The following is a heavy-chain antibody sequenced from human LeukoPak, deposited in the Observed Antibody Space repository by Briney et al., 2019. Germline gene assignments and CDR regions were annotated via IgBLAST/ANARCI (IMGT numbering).Heavy chain of an antibody. V-gene: IGHV3-23*01. CDR1: GFTFINYA. J-gene: IGHJ4*02. D-gene: IGHD3-22*01. CDR2: VSGPGTTT. Sequence: GGSLRLSCEASGFTFINYAMNWVRQAPEKGLEWVSTVSGPGTTTYYADSVKGRFTVSRDNSKDTVFLQMDSLRAEDTAVYYCATRCSGNYLATFDYWGQGILVTVSS. CDR3: ATRCSGNYLATFDY.